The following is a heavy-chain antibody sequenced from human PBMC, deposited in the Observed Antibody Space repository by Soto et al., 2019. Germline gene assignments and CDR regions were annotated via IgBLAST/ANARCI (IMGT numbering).Heavy chain of an antibody. CDR2: IYYSGST. CDR3: ARGLLRTSVVVVAATGPYFDY. CDR1: GGSISSYY. J-gene: IGHJ4*02. D-gene: IGHD2-15*01. Sequence: ASETLSLTCTVSGGSISSYYWSWIRQPPGKGLEWIGYIYYSGSTNYNPSLKSRVTISVDTSKNQFSLKLSSVTAADTAVYYCARGLLRTSVVVVAATGPYFDYWGQGTLVTVSS. V-gene: IGHV4-59*12.